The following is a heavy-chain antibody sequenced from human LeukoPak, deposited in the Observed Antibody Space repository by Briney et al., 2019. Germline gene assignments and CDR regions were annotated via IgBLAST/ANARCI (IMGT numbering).Heavy chain of an antibody. CDR1: GFTFSSYS. CDR3: AREKGGATGY. J-gene: IGHJ4*02. V-gene: IGHV3-21*01. CDR2: ISSSSSYI. Sequence: GGSLRLSCAASGFTFSSYSMNWVRQAPGKGLEWVSSISSSSSYIYYADSVKGRFTISRDNAKNSLYLQMNSLRVEDTAVYYCAREKGGATGYWGQGTLVTVPS. D-gene: IGHD1-26*01.